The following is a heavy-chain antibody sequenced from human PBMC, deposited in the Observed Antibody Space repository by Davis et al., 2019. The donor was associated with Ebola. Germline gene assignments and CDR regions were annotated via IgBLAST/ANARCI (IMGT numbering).Heavy chain of an antibody. V-gene: IGHV3-30*02. Sequence: GESLKIPCAASGFTFSSYRMHWVREAPGKGLEGVAFIRYYGSNKYYADSVKGRFTISRDNSKNTLYLQMNSLRAEDTAVYYCARDRGIAAAGALFYYYYGMDVWGQGTTVTVSS. CDR1: GFTFSSYR. D-gene: IGHD6-13*01. CDR3: ARDRGIAAAGALFYYYYGMDV. J-gene: IGHJ6*02. CDR2: IRYYGSNK.